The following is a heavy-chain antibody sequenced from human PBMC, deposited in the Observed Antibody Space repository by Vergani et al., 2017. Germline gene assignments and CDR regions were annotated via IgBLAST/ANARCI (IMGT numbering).Heavy chain of an antibody. CDR1: EYSFGNYW. CDR3: ARHTTYTDS. D-gene: IGHD1-1*01. Sequence: EVELVQSGPEVRKPGASLQISCKGSEYSFGNYWIGWVRQMPGKGLEWMGIIYPADSDTTYSPSFQGQVTISADKSISTAFLQWDSLKASDTALYYCARHTTYTDSWGQGTLVTVSS. J-gene: IGHJ4*02. V-gene: IGHV5-51*01. CDR2: IYPADSDT.